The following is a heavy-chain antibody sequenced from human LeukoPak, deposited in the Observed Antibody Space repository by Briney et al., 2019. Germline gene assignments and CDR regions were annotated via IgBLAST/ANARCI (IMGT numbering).Heavy chain of an antibody. D-gene: IGHD4-17*01. V-gene: IGHV3-33*01. CDR2: IWYDGSNK. Sequence: GGSLRLSCAASGFTFSSYGMHWVRQAPGKGLEWVAVIWYDGSNKYYADSVKGRSTISRDNSKNTLYLQMNSLRAEDTAVYYCARDHEGDYVLDYWGQGTLVTVSS. CDR3: ARDHEGDYVLDY. J-gene: IGHJ4*02. CDR1: GFTFSSYG.